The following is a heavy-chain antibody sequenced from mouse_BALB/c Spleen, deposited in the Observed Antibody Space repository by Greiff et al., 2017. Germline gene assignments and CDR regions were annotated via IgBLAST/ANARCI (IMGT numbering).Heavy chain of an antibody. CDR2: INPSSGYT. Sequence: VQLQQSGAELARPGASVKMSCKASGYTFTSYTMHWVKQRPGQGLEWIGYINPSSGYTNYNQKFKDKATLTADKSSSTAYMQLSSLTSEDSAVYYCARELTPNYYAMDYWGQGTSVTVSS. V-gene: IGHV1-4*01. J-gene: IGHJ4*01. CDR3: ARELTPNYYAMDY. CDR1: GYTFTSYT.